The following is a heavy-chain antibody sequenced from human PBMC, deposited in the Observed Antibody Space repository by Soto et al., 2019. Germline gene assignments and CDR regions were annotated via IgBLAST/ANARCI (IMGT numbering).Heavy chain of an antibody. CDR2: IRIEAYGGTT. Sequence: GGSLRLSCTASGFTFGDYAMSWVRQAPGKGLEWVGFIRIEAYGGTTEYAASVKGRFTISRDDSKSIAYLQMNSLKTEDTAVYYCTREDYYDSSGHDYWGQGTLVTVSS. J-gene: IGHJ4*02. CDR3: TREDYYDSSGHDY. CDR1: GFTFGDYA. D-gene: IGHD3-22*01. V-gene: IGHV3-49*04.